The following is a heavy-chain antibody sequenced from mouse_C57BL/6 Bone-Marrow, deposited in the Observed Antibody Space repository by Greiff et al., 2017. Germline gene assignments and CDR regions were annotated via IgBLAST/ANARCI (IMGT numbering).Heavy chain of an antibody. J-gene: IGHJ1*03. V-gene: IGHV3-6*01. CDR1: GYSLTSGYY. CDR3: ARDQTGGRHWYFDV. CDR2: IRSVGSH. Sequence: EVQLVESGPGLVKPSPSLSLTCSVPGYSLTSGYYWNWIRQFPGNHLEWMGYIRSVGSHNYHPSLKNRLSIPRATTTNPFFLKLNTGTTEDTATYYCARDQTGGRHWYFDVWGTGTTVTVSA. D-gene: IGHD1-1*02.